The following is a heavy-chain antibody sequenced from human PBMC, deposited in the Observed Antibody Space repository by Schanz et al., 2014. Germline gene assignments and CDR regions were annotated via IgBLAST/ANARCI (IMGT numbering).Heavy chain of an antibody. Sequence: EVQLVQSGGGLVQPGGSLRLSCAASGFTFSSHWMHWVRQDPGKGLVWVARINSVGSNTDYADSVTGRFTISRDNSNKTVDLQMNSLRAEDTAVYYCVRDELLWFGEVLSLDYWGQGALVTVSS. CDR1: GFTFSSHW. CDR2: INSVGSNT. D-gene: IGHD3-10*01. CDR3: VRDELLWFGEVLSLDY. J-gene: IGHJ4*02. V-gene: IGHV3-74*01.